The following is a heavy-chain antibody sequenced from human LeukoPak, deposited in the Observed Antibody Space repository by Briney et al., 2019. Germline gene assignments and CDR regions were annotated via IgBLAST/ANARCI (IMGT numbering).Heavy chain of an antibody. Sequence: SETLSLTCTVSGYSISSAYYWGWIRQPPGKGLEWIGSISHSGTTYNSPSLKSRVTISLATSKNPFSLRLSSVTAADTAVYYCARGTSTIVATFSYWGQGTLITVSS. V-gene: IGHV4-38-2*02. D-gene: IGHD5-12*01. J-gene: IGHJ4*02. CDR1: GYSISSAYY. CDR2: ISHSGTT. CDR3: ARGTSTIVATFSY.